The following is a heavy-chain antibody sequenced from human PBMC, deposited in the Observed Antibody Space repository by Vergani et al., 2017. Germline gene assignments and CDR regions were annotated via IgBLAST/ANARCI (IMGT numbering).Heavy chain of an antibody. Sequence: QVQLVQSGAEVKKPGSSVKVSCKASGGTFSSYAISWVRQAPGQGLEWMGGIIPIFGTANYAQKFQGRVTMTRDTSISTAYMELSRLRSDDTAVYYCARGVVVIKTDYWGQGTLVTVSS. CDR2: IIPIFGTA. CDR1: GGTFSSYA. J-gene: IGHJ4*02. V-gene: IGHV1-69*05. D-gene: IGHD3-22*01. CDR3: ARGVVVIKTDY.